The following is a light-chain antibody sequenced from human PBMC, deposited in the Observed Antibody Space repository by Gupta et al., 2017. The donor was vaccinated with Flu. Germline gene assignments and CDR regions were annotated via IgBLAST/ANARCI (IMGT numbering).Light chain of an antibody. CDR3: QQYCSYPKT. Sequence: AIRMTQSPSSFSASTGDRVTITCRASQVISSYLAWYQQKPGKAPKLLIYAASTLQSGVPSRFSGSGSGTDFTLTISCLQSEDFATYYCQQYCSYPKTFGQGTKVEIK. V-gene: IGKV1-8*01. J-gene: IGKJ1*01. CDR1: QVISSY. CDR2: AAS.